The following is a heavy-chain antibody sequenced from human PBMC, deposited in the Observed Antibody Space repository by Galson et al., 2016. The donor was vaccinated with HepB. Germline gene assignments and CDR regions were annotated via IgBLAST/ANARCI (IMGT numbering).Heavy chain of an antibody. D-gene: IGHD6-19*01. CDR1: GGSIGRGDYY. Sequence: TLSLTCSVSGGSIGRGDYYWSWIRQLPGKGLEWIGYIYYSGSTYFNPSLTSRLSMSVDASKNQFSLQLTSVTAADTAIYYCARDRGAVAATGWFDPWGQGTLVTVSS. CDR3: ARDRGAVAATGWFDP. CDR2: IYYSGST. J-gene: IGHJ5*02. V-gene: IGHV4-31*03.